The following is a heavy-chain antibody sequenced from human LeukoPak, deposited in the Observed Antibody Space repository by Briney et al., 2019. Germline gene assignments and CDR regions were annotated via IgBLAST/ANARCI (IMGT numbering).Heavy chain of an antibody. Sequence: ASVKVSCKASGGTFSSYAISWVRQAPGQGLEWMEGIIPIFGTANYAQKFQGRVTITADESTSTAYMELSSLRSEDTAVYYCARVEPGAQRFGAFDIWGQGTMVTVSS. J-gene: IGHJ3*02. CDR1: GGTFSSYA. V-gene: IGHV1-69*01. CDR3: ARVEPGAQRFGAFDI. CDR2: IIPIFGTA. D-gene: IGHD3-10*01.